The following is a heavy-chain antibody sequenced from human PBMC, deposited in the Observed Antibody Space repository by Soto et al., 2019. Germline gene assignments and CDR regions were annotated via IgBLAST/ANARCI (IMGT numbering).Heavy chain of an antibody. V-gene: IGHV4-30-2*01. J-gene: IGHJ4*02. CDR3: ARASWELLDY. CDR2: IYHSGST. D-gene: IGHD1-26*01. Sequence: SQTLSLTCAVSGRSISSGGYSWSWIRQPPGKGLEWIGYIYHSGSTYYNPSLKSRVTISVDRSKNQFSLKLSSVTAADTAVYYCARASWELLDYWGQGTLVTVSS. CDR1: GRSISSGGYS.